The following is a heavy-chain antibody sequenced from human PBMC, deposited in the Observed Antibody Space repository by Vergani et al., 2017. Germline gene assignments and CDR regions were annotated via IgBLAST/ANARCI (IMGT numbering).Heavy chain of an antibody. Sequence: QVQLVQSGAEVKKPGSSVKVSCKASGGTFSSYAISWVRQAPGQGLEWMGWISAYNGNTNYAQKLQGRVTMTTDTSTSTAYMELRSLRAEDTAVYYCSIELYCSSTICQTNWFDPWGQGTLVTVSS. V-gene: IGHV1-18*01. CDR1: GGTFSSYA. CDR3: SIELYCSSTICQTNWFDP. D-gene: IGHD2-2*01. CDR2: ISAYNGNT. J-gene: IGHJ5*02.